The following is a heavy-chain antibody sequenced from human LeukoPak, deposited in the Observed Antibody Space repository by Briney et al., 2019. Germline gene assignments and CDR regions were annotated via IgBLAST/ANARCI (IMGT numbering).Heavy chain of an antibody. CDR1: GFTFSSYA. Sequence: PGGSLRPSCAASGFTFSSYAMTWVRQAPGKGLEWVSGISGSGGSTYYADSVKGRFTISRDNSKNTLYLQLNSLRAEDTAVYYCAKGRGSSETHYFDYWGQGTLVAVSS. CDR2: ISGSGGST. CDR3: AKGRGSSETHYFDY. D-gene: IGHD6-6*01. J-gene: IGHJ4*02. V-gene: IGHV3-23*01.